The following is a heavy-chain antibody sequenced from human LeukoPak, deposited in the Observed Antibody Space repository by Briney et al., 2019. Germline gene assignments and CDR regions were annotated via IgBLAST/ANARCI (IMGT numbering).Heavy chain of an antibody. J-gene: IGHJ5*02. CDR1: GGTFSSYA. V-gene: IGHV1-69*13. D-gene: IGHD1-1*01. Sequence: LGASVKVSCKASGGTFSSYAISWVRQAPGQGLEWMGGIIPIFGTANYAQKFQGRVTITADESTSTAYMELSSLRSEDTAVYYCAREWGNDLRFDPWGQGTLVTVSS. CDR2: IIPIFGTA. CDR3: AREWGNDLRFDP.